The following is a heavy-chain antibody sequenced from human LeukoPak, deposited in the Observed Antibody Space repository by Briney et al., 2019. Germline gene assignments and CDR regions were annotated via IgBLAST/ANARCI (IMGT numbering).Heavy chain of an antibody. J-gene: IGHJ3*01. CDR2: IVPIVDVT. D-gene: IGHD4-17*01. CDR3: ARYDYGDALDV. V-gene: IGHV1-69*02. Sequence: GASVTVSCKASADTFNTYTISWVRQAPGQGLEWMGRIVPIVDVTNHAPKFQGRIKITADKATTTAFMELTSLGFEDTAVYYCARYDYGDALDVWGQGTLVTV. CDR1: ADTFNTYT.